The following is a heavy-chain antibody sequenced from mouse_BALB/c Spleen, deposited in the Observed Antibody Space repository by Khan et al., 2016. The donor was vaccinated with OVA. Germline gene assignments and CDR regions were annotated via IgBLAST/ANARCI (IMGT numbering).Heavy chain of an antibody. V-gene: IGHV3-2*02. CDR2: ISYSGRT. CDR3: ARGNYYGYAMDY. CDR1: GYSITSNYA. Sequence: EVQLQESGPGLVKPSQSLSLTCTVTGYSITSNYAWNWIRQFPGNKLDWMGYISYSGRTNYNPSLQSRISITPYTSKHQFFLQLNSVTTEDTATYYCARGNYYGYAMDYWGQGTSITVSS. J-gene: IGHJ4*01. D-gene: IGHD1-1*01.